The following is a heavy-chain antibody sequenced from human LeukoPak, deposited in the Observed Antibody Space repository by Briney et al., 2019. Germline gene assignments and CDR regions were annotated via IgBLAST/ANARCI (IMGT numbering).Heavy chain of an antibody. Sequence: SETLSLTCAVCSGSFSGFYWTWIRQPPGKGLEWIGQINHSRSTHYNPSLKSRVTISVDTSKNQFSLKLSSVTAADTAVYYCARVPKYFDLWGRGTLVTVSS. CDR2: INHSRST. CDR1: SGSFSGFY. CDR3: ARVPKYFDL. J-gene: IGHJ2*01. V-gene: IGHV4-34*01.